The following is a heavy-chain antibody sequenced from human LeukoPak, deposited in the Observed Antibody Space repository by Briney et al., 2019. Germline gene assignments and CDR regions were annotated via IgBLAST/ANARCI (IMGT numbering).Heavy chain of an antibody. CDR3: AKDKVVRYYFDY. Sequence: PGGSLRLSCAASGFTFSSYDMHWVRQATGKGLEWVSAIGTAGDTYYPGSVKGRFTISRENAKNSLYLQMNSLRAGDTAVYYCAKDKVVRYYFDYWGQGTLVTVSS. D-gene: IGHD3-10*01. CDR1: GFTFSSYD. J-gene: IGHJ4*02. CDR2: IGTAGDT. V-gene: IGHV3-13*01.